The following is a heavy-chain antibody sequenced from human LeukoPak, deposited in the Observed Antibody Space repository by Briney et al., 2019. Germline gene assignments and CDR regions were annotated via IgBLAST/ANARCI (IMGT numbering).Heavy chain of an antibody. D-gene: IGHD3-10*01. J-gene: IGHJ3*02. CDR1: GGSISSGGYY. V-gene: IGHV4-30-2*01. CDR2: IYHSGST. Sequence: PSQTLSLTCTVSGGSISSGGYYWSWIRQPPGKGLEWIGYIYHSGSTYYNPSLKSRVTISVDRSKNQFSLKLSSVTAADTAVYYCARDQGDRRGAFDIWGQGTMVTVSS. CDR3: ARDQGDRRGAFDI.